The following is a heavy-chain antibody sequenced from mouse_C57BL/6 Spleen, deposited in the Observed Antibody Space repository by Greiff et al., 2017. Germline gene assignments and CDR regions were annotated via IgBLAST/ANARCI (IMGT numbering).Heavy chain of an antibody. Sequence: EVKLVESGGGLVKPGGSLKLSCAASGFTFSSYAMSWVRQTPEKRLEWVATISDGGSYTYYPDNVKGRFTISRDKAKNNLYLQMSHLKSEDTAMYYCARDKTGYDYFDYWGQGTTLTVSS. V-gene: IGHV5-4*01. D-gene: IGHD1-2*01. CDR3: ARDKTGYDYFDY. CDR2: ISDGGSYT. J-gene: IGHJ2*01. CDR1: GFTFSSYA.